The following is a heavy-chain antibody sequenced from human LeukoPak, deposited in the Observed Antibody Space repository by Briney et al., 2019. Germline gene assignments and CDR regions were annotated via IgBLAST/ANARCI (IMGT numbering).Heavy chain of an antibody. J-gene: IGHJ4*02. CDR2: VYYSGST. CDR3: ARDGRYSKGYFDY. D-gene: IGHD2-21*01. CDR1: GDSISSYF. Sequence: PSETLSLTCTVSGDSISSYFWSWIRQPPGKGLEWIGYVYYSGSTNYNPSLKSRVTISVDTSKNQFSLKLSSVTAAGTAVYYCARDGRYSKGYFDYWGQGTLVTVSS. V-gene: IGHV4-59*01.